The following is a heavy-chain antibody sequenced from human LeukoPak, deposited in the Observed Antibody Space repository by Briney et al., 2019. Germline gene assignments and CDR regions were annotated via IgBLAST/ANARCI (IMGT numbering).Heavy chain of an antibody. CDR2: INPNSGGT. CDR3: ARHPYSGSYHFDY. D-gene: IGHD1-26*01. Sequence: EASVKVSFKASGYTFTGYYMHWVRQAPGQGLEWMGWINPNSGGTNYAQKFQGRVTMTRDTSISTAYMELSRLRSDDTAVYYCARHPYSGSYHFDYWGQGTLVTVSS. CDR1: GYTFTGYY. V-gene: IGHV1-2*02. J-gene: IGHJ4*02.